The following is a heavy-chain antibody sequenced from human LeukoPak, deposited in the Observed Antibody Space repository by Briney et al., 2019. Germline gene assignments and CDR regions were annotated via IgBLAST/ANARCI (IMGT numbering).Heavy chain of an antibody. CDR3: ARDQTLDFWSGYYSGNWFDP. Sequence: VASVKVSCKASGGTFSSYAISWVRQAPGQGLEWMGGIIPIFGTANYAQKFRGRVTITADKSTRTAYMELSSLRSDDTAVYYCARDQTLDFWSGYYSGNWFDPWGQGTLVTVSS. CDR2: IIPIFGTA. CDR1: GGTFSSYA. J-gene: IGHJ5*02. D-gene: IGHD3-3*01. V-gene: IGHV1-69*06.